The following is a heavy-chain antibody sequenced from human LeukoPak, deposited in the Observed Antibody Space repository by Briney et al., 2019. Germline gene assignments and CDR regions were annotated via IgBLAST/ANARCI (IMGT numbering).Heavy chain of an antibody. D-gene: IGHD4-17*01. V-gene: IGHV3-30*18. J-gene: IGHJ4*02. CDR3: AKDHDYGDYAADC. CDR1: GFTFTTYG. Sequence: PGRSLRLSCAASGFTFTTYGIHWVRQAPGKGLEWVAFISYDGNNKYYADSVKGRFTISRDNSKNTLYLQMSSLRADDTAVYYCAKDHDYGDYAADCWGQGTLVTVSS. CDR2: ISYDGNNK.